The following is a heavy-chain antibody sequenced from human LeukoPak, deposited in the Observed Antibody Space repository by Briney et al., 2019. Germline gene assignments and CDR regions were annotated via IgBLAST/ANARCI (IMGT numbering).Heavy chain of an antibody. Sequence: SQTLSLTCTVSGGSISSGSYYWSWIRQPAGKGLEWIGRIYTSGSTNYNPSLKSRVTISVDTSKNQFSLKLSSVTAADTAVYYCARAPWYYGSGVEAWGQGTLVSVSS. V-gene: IGHV4-61*02. D-gene: IGHD3-10*01. CDR3: ARAPWYYGSGVEA. CDR1: GGSISSGSYY. CDR2: IYTSGST. J-gene: IGHJ5*02.